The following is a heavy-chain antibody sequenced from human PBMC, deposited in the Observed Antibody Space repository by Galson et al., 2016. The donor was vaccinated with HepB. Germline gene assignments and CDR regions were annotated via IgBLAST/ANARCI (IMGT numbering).Heavy chain of an antibody. Sequence: SETLSLTCTVSGVSINDFYCGWIRQSPGKGLEWIGYVYYTGSSDSNPSLKSRVTISLDTSKNQCSLNLRSVTAADAAIYFCAGDLGGYIQFDYWGQGTLVTVSS. D-gene: IGHD5-12*01. CDR3: AGDLGGYIQFDY. CDR1: GVSINDFY. CDR2: VYYTGSS. J-gene: IGHJ4*02. V-gene: IGHV4-59*01.